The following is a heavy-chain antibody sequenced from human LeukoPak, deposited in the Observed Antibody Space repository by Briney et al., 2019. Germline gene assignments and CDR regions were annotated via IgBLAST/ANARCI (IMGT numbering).Heavy chain of an antibody. CDR1: GYSFSSDW. V-gene: IGHV5-51*01. CDR3: ARLGVGYCSSTSCYTGAFDI. Sequence: GESLKISCKGSGYSFSSDWIGWVRQMPGNGLEWMAIIYPADSDTRYSPSFQGQVTISADTSISTAYLQWSSLKASGTAMYYCARLGVGYCSSTSCYTGAFDIWGQGTTVTVSS. D-gene: IGHD2-2*02. CDR2: IYPADSDT. J-gene: IGHJ3*02.